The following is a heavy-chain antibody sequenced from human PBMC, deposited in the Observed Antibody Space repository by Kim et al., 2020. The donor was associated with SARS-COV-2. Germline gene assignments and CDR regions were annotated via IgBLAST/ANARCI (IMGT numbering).Heavy chain of an antibody. J-gene: IGHJ6*02. CDR2: ISGSGGST. CDR3: AKDGRPNYYGSGSYYKGYYYGMDV. D-gene: IGHD3-10*01. Sequence: GGSLRLSCAASGFTFSSYAMSWVRQAPGKGLEWVSAISGSGGSTYYADSVKGRFTISRDNSKNTLYLQMNSLRAEDTPVYYCAKDGRPNYYGSGSYYKGYYYGMDVWGQGTTVTVSS. V-gene: IGHV3-23*01. CDR1: GFTFSSYA.